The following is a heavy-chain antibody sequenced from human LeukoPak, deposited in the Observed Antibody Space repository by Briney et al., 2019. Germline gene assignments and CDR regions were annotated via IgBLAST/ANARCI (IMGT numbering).Heavy chain of an antibody. CDR2: INTNTGNP. D-gene: IGHD4-17*01. Sequence: ASVKVSCKASGYTFTNYAMNWVRQAPGQGLEWMGWINTNTGNPTYAQGLTGRFVISLDTSVSTAYLQITSLKAEDTAVYYCARLLRHYDDFGLNSYFYMDVWGKGTSVTVSS. V-gene: IGHV7-4-1*02. CDR3: ARLLRHYDDFGLNSYFYMDV. CDR1: GYTFTNYA. J-gene: IGHJ6*03.